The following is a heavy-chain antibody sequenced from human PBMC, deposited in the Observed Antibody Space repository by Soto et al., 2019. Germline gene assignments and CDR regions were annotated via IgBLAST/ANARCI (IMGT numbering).Heavy chain of an antibody. D-gene: IGHD2-15*01. CDR3: AGGRIVVVGSRAYYGMDV. V-gene: IGHV1-69*01. CDR2: IIPVFGLV. J-gene: IGHJ6*02. CDR1: GGTPSNSA. Sequence: QVHLLLQSGAEVKKPGTSVKVSCQASGGTPSNSAISWVRQAPGQGLEWMGGIIPVFGLVKYAQNFQGRVTITADESTNTAYMELSSLTPEDTAVYYCAGGRIVVVGSRAYYGMDVWGQGTTVTVS.